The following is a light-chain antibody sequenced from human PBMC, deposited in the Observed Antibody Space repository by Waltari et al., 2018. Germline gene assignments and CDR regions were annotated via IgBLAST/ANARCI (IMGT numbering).Light chain of an antibody. V-gene: IGKV1-33*01. CDR3: QQYDSLPLT. CDR2: ENS. Sequence: DTEMTQSPSSLSASVGDRVTITCQASHDISNYLNLYQRKTGKAPKVLIYENSNLERGVPSRFSGSRSGTHFTFTISSLQPEDIGTYYCQQYDSLPLTFGGGTKVEI. J-gene: IGKJ4*01. CDR1: HDISNY.